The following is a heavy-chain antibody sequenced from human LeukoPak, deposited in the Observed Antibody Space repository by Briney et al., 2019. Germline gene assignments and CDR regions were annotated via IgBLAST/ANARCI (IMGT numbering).Heavy chain of an antibody. D-gene: IGHD2-15*01. CDR2: ISSTSSSI. Sequence: PGGSLRLSCAASGFTFSDYYMSWIRQAPGKGLEWVSFISSTSSSIYYAESVRGRFTISRDNAKNSLYLQMNSLRAEDTAVYYCARVRGYCSGGSCYRDLAFDIWGQGTMVTVSS. CDR3: ARVRGYCSGGSCYRDLAFDI. J-gene: IGHJ3*02. V-gene: IGHV3-11*04. CDR1: GFTFSDYY.